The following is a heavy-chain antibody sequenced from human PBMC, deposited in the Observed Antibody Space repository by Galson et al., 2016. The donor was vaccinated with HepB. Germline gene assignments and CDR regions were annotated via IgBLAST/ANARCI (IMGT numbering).Heavy chain of an antibody. D-gene: IGHD6-13*01. J-gene: IGHJ1*01. CDR1: GYTFTRYG. V-gene: IGHV1-18*01. CDR3: ARDSQQLISLYVQH. Sequence: SVKVSCKASGYTFTRYGISWVRQAPGQGPEWMGWISAYNGNRIDAPKFQGRVTMTTDTSTSTAYMELRSLRSDDTAVYYCARDSQQLISLYVQHWGQGTLVIVSS. CDR2: ISAYNGNR.